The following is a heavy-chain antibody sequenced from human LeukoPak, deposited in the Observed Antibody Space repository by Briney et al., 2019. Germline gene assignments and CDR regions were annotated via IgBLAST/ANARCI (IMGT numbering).Heavy chain of an antibody. Sequence: SETLSFTCTVSGGSISSYYWSWIRQPPGKGLEWIGYIYYSGSTNYNPSLKSRVTISVDTSKNQFSLKLSSVTAADTAVYYCAGGDGITIFGVVTYPPSFDCWGQGTLVTVSS. CDR3: AGGDGITIFGVVTYPPSFDC. CDR2: IYYSGST. J-gene: IGHJ4*02. CDR1: GGSISSYY. V-gene: IGHV4-59*01. D-gene: IGHD3-3*01.